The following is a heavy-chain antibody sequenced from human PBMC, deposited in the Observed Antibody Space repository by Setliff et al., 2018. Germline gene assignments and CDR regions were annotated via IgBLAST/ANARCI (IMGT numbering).Heavy chain of an antibody. Sequence: SETLSLTCTVSGGSMSNYYWSWIRQPPGRGMEWIGYIFYSGSTSYIPSLKSRVTISIDTSRNQFSLELRSVTVADTATYYCVRPGGTTVVARHFDYWGSGILVTVSS. CDR2: IFYSGST. J-gene: IGHJ4*01. CDR3: VRPGGTTVVARHFDY. D-gene: IGHD2-15*01. CDR1: GGSMSNYY. V-gene: IGHV4-59*08.